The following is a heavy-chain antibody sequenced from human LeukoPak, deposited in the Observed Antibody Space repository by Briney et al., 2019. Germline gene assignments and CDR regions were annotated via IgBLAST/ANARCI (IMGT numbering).Heavy chain of an antibody. CDR3: ARAPVGGSNYYYYYYMDV. V-gene: IGHV3-7*01. CDR2: IKQDGSEK. J-gene: IGHJ6*03. Sequence: GGSLRLSCAASGFTFSSHWMSWVRQAPGKGLEWVANIKQDGSEKYYVDSVKGRFTISRDNAKNSLYLQMNSLRAEDTAVYYCARAPVGGSNYYYYYYMDVWGKGTTVTVSS. CDR1: GFTFSSHW. D-gene: IGHD1-26*01.